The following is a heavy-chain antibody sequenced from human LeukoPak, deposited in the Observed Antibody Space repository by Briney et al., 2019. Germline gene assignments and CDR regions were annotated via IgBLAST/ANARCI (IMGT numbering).Heavy chain of an antibody. CDR1: GGSISSYY. CDR2: IYTSGST. Sequence: SETLSLTCTVSGGSISSYYWSWIRQPAGKGLEWIGRIYTSGSTNYNPSLKSRVTMSVDTSKSQFSLKLSSVTAADTAVYYCARVAGSGWFYYSDYRGQGTLVTVSS. D-gene: IGHD6-19*01. CDR3: ARVAGSGWFYYSDY. J-gene: IGHJ4*02. V-gene: IGHV4-4*07.